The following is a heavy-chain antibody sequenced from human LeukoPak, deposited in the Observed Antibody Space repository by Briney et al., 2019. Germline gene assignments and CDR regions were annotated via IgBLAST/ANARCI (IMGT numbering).Heavy chain of an antibody. D-gene: IGHD2-2*01. CDR1: GGSFSGYY. V-gene: IGHV4-34*01. J-gene: IGHJ4*02. Sequence: SETLSLTCAVYGGSFSGYYWSWIRQPPRKGLEWTGEINHSGSTNYNPSLKSRVTISVDTSKNQFSLKLSSVTAADTAVYYCARVSPYCSSTSCRDYWGQGTLVTVSS. CDR2: INHSGST. CDR3: ARVSPYCSSTSCRDY.